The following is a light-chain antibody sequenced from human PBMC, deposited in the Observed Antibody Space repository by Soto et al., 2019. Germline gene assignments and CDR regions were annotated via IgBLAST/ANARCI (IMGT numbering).Light chain of an antibody. CDR2: TAS. J-gene: IGKJ1*01. Sequence: DIVLTQTPLSLPVPPGEPASISCRSRQSLLDSADGNTYLDWYQQKPGKAPKLLIYTASSLQSGVPSRFSGSGSGTDFTFTISSLQPEDLATYYCQQAKSFPWTVGQGTKVDIK. V-gene: IGKV2-40*01. CDR3: QQAKSFPWT. CDR1: QSLLDSADGNTY.